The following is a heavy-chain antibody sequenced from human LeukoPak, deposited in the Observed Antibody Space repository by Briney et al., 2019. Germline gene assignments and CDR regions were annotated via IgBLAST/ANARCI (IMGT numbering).Heavy chain of an antibody. CDR1: GFTFSSYW. V-gene: IGHV3-7*03. D-gene: IGHD5-18*01. Sequence: QSGGSLRLSCAASGFTFSSYWMSWVRQAPGKGLEWVANIKQDGSEKYYVDSVKGRFTISRDNAKNSLYLQMNSLRAEDTAVYYCAKDAIPVYSYGFDGLGYFDYWGQGTLVTVSS. J-gene: IGHJ4*02. CDR3: AKDAIPVYSYGFDGLGYFDY. CDR2: IKQDGSEK.